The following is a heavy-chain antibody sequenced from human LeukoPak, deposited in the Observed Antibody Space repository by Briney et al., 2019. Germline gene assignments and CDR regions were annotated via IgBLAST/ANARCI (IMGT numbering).Heavy chain of an antibody. CDR2: IYYSGST. CDR3: ARDYSSNWYYGMDV. V-gene: IGHV4-59*01. CDR1: GGSISSYY. J-gene: IGHJ6*02. Sequence: PSETLSLTCTVSGGSISSYYWSWIRQPPGKGLEWIGYIYYSGSTNFNPSLKSRVTISVDTSKNQLSLNLSSVTAADTAVYYCARDYSSNWYYGMDVWGQGTTVTVSS. D-gene: IGHD6-13*01.